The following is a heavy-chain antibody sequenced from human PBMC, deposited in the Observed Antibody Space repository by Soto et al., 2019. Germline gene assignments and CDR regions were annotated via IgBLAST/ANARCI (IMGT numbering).Heavy chain of an antibody. Sequence: GGSLRLSCAASGFTFSSYAMSWVRQAPGKGLEWVSAISGSGGSTYYADSVKGRFTISRDNSKNTLYLQMNSLRAEDTAVYYCAFWSGPHMGSIDYWGQGTLVTVSS. CDR3: AFWSGPHMGSIDY. D-gene: IGHD3-3*01. CDR1: GFTFSSYA. CDR2: ISGSGGST. V-gene: IGHV3-23*01. J-gene: IGHJ4*02.